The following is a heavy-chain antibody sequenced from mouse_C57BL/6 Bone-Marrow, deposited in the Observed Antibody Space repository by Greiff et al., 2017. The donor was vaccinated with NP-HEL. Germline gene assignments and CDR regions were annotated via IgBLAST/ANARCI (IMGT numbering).Heavy chain of an antibody. CDR2: IDPENGDT. V-gene: IGHV14-4*01. D-gene: IGHD2-3*01. CDR1: GFNIKDDY. Sequence: VQLQQSGAELVRPGASVKLSCTASGFNIKDDYMHWVKQRPEQGLEWIGWIDPENGDTEYASKFQGKATITADTSSNTAYLQLSSLTSEDTAVYYCTRGYYRYYYAMDYWGQGTSVTVSS. CDR3: TRGYYRYYYAMDY. J-gene: IGHJ4*01.